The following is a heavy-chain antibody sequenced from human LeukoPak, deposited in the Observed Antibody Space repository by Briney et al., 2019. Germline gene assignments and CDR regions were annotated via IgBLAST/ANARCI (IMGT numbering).Heavy chain of an antibody. J-gene: IGHJ6*02. CDR1: GFTFSSYW. CDR3: ARDLRRAVAGTHYYYYYGMDV. CDR2: IKQDGSEK. V-gene: IGHV3-7*01. D-gene: IGHD6-19*01. Sequence: GGSLTLSCAASGFTFSSYWMSWVRQAPGKGLEWVANIKQDGSEKYYVDSVKGRFTISRDNDKHSLYLQMNSLRAEETAVYYCARDLRRAVAGTHYYYYYGMDVWGQGTTVTVSS.